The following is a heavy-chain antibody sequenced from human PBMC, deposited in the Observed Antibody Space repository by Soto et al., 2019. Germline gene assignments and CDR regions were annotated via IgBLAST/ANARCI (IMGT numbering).Heavy chain of an antibody. J-gene: IGHJ3*02. CDR3: AGGVYGLKNYYYGHYGFDI. D-gene: IGHD3-10*01. CDR1: GGTLSDHG. CDR2: TIPFCNTA. V-gene: IGHV1-69*06. Sequence: SVKVSCKASGGTLSDHGVAWLRQAPGPGLEWMGGTIPFCNTAKYAQKFQGRVTVTADKFTNIAYMELSRLRPEDTALYFCAGGVYGLKNYYYGHYGFDIWGQGTMVTVSS.